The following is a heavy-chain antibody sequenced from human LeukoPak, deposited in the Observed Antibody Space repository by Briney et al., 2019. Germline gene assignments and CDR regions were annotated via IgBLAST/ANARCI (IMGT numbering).Heavy chain of an antibody. CDR2: INPNSGGT. V-gene: IGHV1-2*02. CDR3: ARGLIRRTAAWIQLWPPLGY. D-gene: IGHD5-18*01. Sequence: GASVKVSCKASGYTFTGYYMHWVRQAPGQGLEWMGWINPNSGGTNYAQKFQGRVTMTRDTSISTAYMELSRLRSDDTAVYYCARGLIRRTAAWIQLWPPLGYWGQGTLVTVSS. J-gene: IGHJ4*02. CDR1: GYTFTGYY.